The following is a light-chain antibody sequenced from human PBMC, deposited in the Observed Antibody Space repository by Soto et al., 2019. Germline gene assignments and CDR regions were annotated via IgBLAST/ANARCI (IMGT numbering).Light chain of an antibody. CDR3: QQDNSFPLT. CDR1: QSISSY. Sequence: DIQMTQSPSSLSASVGVRVTITCRASQSISSYLNWYQQKPGKAPKLLIYAASSLQSGVPSRFSGSGSGTDFTLTISSLQPEDFATYYCQQDNSFPLTFGGGTKVDIK. CDR2: AAS. V-gene: IGKV1-39*01. J-gene: IGKJ4*01.